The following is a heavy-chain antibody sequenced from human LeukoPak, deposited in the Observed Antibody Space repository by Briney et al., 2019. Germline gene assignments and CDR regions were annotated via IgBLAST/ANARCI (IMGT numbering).Heavy chain of an antibody. CDR3: ARPSSSWHHFDY. Sequence: SETLSLTCTVSGGSISSSSYYWGWIRQPPGKGLEWIGSIYYSGSTCYNPSLKSRVTISVDTSKNQFSLKLSSVTAADTAVYYCARPSSSWHHFDYWGQGTLVTVSS. D-gene: IGHD6-13*01. J-gene: IGHJ4*02. V-gene: IGHV4-39*01. CDR1: GGSISSSSYY. CDR2: IYYSGST.